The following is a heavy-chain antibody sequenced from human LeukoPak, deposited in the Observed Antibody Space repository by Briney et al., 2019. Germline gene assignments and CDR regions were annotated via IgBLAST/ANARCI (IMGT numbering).Heavy chain of an antibody. CDR2: ISSSGSTI. D-gene: IGHD3-22*01. V-gene: IGHV3-11*04. J-gene: IGHJ4*02. CDR3: ARSGYYYDSSGYYLDY. Sequence: GGSLRLSCAASGFTFSDYYMSWIRQAPGKGLEWVSYISSSGSTIYYADSAKGRFTISRDDAKNSLYLQMNILRAEDTAVYYCARSGYYYDSSGYYLDYWGQGTLVTVSS. CDR1: GFTFSDYY.